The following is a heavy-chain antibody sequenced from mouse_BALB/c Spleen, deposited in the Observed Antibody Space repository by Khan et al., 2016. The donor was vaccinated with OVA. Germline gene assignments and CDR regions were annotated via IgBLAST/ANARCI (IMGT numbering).Heavy chain of an antibody. D-gene: IGHD2-1*01. CDR1: GFNIKDTY. CDR2: IDPPNDDS. V-gene: IGHV14-3*02. CDR3: VILYGNLFAY. Sequence: EVQLQQSGAELVKPGASVKLSCSASGFNIKDTYIHWVKQRPEQGLEWIGRIDPPNDDSKYGPKFQDKATLTADTSSNTVYLQLSSLTSEDTAVYYCVILYGNLFAYWGQGTLVSVSA. J-gene: IGHJ3*01.